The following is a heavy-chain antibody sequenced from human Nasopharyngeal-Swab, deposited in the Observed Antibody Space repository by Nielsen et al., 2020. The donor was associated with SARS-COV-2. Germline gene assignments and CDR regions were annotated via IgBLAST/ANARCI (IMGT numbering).Heavy chain of an antibody. CDR3: AKALYDFWYYYGMDV. Sequence: GGSLTLSCAASGFTFTSYAMSWVRQAPGKGLEWVSASSGSGGSTYYADSVKGRFTISRDNSKNTLYLQMNSLRAEDTAVYYCAKALYDFWYYYGMDVWGQGTTVTVSS. J-gene: IGHJ6*02. CDR2: SSGSGGST. D-gene: IGHD3-3*01. V-gene: IGHV3-23*01. CDR1: GFTFTSYA.